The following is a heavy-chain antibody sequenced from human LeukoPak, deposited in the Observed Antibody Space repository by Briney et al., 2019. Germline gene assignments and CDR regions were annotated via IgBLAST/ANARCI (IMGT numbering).Heavy chain of an antibody. CDR3: ARLPSGSYRYFDY. CDR2: INPNSGGT. D-gene: IGHD1-26*01. Sequence: ASVKVSCKASGYTFTGYYMHWARQAPGQGLEWMGWINPNSGGTNYAQKFQDRVTMTRDTSISTAYMELSRLRSDDTAVYYCARLPSGSYRYFDYWGQGTLVTVSS. CDR1: GYTFTGYY. J-gene: IGHJ4*02. V-gene: IGHV1-2*02.